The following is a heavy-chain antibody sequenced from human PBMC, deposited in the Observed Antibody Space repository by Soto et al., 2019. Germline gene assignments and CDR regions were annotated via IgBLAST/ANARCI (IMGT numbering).Heavy chain of an antibody. J-gene: IGHJ1*01. CDR2: IYWDDDK. Sequence: QITLKESGPTLVKPTQTLTLTCTFSGFSLSTSGVGVGWIRQPPGKALEWLALIYWDDDKRYSPSLKSRLTITKDTSKSQVVLTMTNMDPVDTATYYCAHRRGYGDKGAEYFQHWGQGTLVTVSS. CDR3: AHRRGYGDKGAEYFQH. D-gene: IGHD4-17*01. CDR1: GFSLSTSGVG. V-gene: IGHV2-5*02.